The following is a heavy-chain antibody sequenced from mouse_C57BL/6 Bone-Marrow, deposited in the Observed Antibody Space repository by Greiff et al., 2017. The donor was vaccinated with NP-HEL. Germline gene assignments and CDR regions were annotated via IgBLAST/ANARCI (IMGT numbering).Heavy chain of an antibody. Sequence: QVQLQQPGAELVKPGASVKLSCKASGYTFTSYWMHWVKQRPGQGLEWIGMIHPNSGSTNYNEKFKSKATLTVDKSSSTAYMQLSILSSDDSAVYYCTRCDGYLYYFDYWGQGTTLTVSS. J-gene: IGHJ2*01. V-gene: IGHV1-64*01. CDR1: GYTFTSYW. D-gene: IGHD2-3*01. CDR2: IHPNSGST. CDR3: TRCDGYLYYFDY.